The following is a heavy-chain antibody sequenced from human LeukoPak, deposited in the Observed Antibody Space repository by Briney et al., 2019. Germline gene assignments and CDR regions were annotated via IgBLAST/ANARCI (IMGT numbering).Heavy chain of an antibody. CDR1: GFTFSSYS. Sequence: GGSLRLSCAASGFTFSSYSMNWVRQAPGKGLEWVSSISSSSSYIYYADSVKGRFTISRDNAKNSLYPQMNSLRAEDTAVYYCARYNWNYAYYFDYWGQGTLVTVSS. D-gene: IGHD1-7*01. CDR2: ISSSSSYI. CDR3: ARYNWNYAYYFDY. V-gene: IGHV3-21*01. J-gene: IGHJ4*02.